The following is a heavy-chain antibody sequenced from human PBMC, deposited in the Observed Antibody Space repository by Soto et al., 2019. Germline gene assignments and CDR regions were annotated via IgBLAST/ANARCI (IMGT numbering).Heavy chain of an antibody. D-gene: IGHD6-19*01. CDR2: INGNADNS. CDR1: VFSFVSYW. Sequence: GSLRLSCAASVFSFVSYWMHWVRQGPGEGLAWVSRINGNADNSDYADSVKGRFTISRDNAMNRLYLQMDSLRADDTGVYYCVRDFRGAVAGSEFDHWGQGTLVTVSS. J-gene: IGHJ4*02. V-gene: IGHV3-74*01. CDR3: VRDFRGAVAGSEFDH.